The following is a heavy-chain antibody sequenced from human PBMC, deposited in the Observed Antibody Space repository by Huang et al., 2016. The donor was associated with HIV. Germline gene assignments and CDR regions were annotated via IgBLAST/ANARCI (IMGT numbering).Heavy chain of an antibody. CDR2: ISSSRSTI. CDR1: GFTFSSYS. Sequence: EVQLVESGGGLVQPGGSLSHSCAAFGFTFSSYSMNWVRQDPWKGLEWVSYISSSRSTIYYADSVKGRFTISRDNAKNSLFLQMNSLRDEDTAVYYCARGIRYFGVVAYFDYWGQGALVTVSS. V-gene: IGHV3-48*02. J-gene: IGHJ4*02. CDR3: ARGIRYFGVVAYFDY. D-gene: IGHD3-3*01.